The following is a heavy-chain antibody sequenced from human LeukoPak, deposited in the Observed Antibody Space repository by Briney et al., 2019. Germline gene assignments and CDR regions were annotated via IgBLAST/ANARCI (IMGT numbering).Heavy chain of an antibody. CDR2: IYYSGNT. J-gene: IGHJ5*02. CDR3: ARHVLGGDGAIRFDP. Sequence: SETLSLTCTVSGGSISSYYWSWIRQPPGKGLEWIGYIYYSGNTNYNPSLKSRVTISVDTSKNQFSLKLSSVTAADTAVYYCARHVLGGDGAIRFDPWGQGTLVTVSS. V-gene: IGHV4-59*08. CDR1: GGSISSYY. D-gene: IGHD3-10*01.